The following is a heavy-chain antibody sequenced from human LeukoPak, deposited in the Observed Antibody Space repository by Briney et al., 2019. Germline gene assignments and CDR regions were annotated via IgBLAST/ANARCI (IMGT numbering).Heavy chain of an antibody. CDR2: ISAYNGNT. CDR3: ARDGIQYGYYYYMDV. CDR1: GGTFSSYA. J-gene: IGHJ6*03. D-gene: IGHD4-11*01. V-gene: IGHV1-18*01. Sequence: ASVKVSCKASGGTFSSYAISWVRQAPGQGLEWMGWISAYNGNTNYAQNLQGRVTLTTDTSTSTAYMDLRSLRSDDTAVYYCARDGIQYGYYYYMDVWGKGTTVTVSS.